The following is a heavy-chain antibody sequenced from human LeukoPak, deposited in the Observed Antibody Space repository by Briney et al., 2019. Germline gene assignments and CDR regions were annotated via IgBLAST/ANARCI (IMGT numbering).Heavy chain of an antibody. CDR2: IYYSGST. CDR3: ASISGVPDY. CDR1: GFTFSNYE. J-gene: IGHJ4*02. Sequence: LRLSCAASGFTFSNYEMDWVRQPPGKGLEWIGSIYYSGSTYYNPSLKSRVTISVDTSKNQFSLKLSSVTAADTAVYYCASISGVPDYWGQGTLVTVSS. D-gene: IGHD6-19*01. V-gene: IGHV4-39*01.